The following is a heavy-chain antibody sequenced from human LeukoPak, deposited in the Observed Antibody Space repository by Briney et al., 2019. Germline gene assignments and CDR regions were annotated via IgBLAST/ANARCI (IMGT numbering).Heavy chain of an antibody. V-gene: IGHV4-38-2*01. CDR1: GYSISSGYY. J-gene: IGHJ4*02. D-gene: IGHD6-19*01. CDR3: AIQTYSSGWTPVDY. Sequence: SETLSLTCAVSGYSISSGYYWGWIRQPPGKGLEWIGSIYHSGSTYYNPSLKSRVTISVDTSKNQFSLKLSSVTAADTAVYYCAIQTYSSGWTPVDYWGQGTLVTVSS. CDR2: IYHSGST.